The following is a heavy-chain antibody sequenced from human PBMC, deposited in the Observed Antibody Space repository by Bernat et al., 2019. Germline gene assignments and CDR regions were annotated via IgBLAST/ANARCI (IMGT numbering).Heavy chain of an antibody. CDR2: SRSKAYGGTT. J-gene: IGHJ4*02. Sequence: EVQLVESGGGLVQPGRSLRLSCTASGFTFGDYAMSWVRQAPGKGLEWVGFSRSKAYGGTTEYAASVKGRFTISRDDSKSIAYLQMNSLKTEDTAVYYCTRVDVDSSGWYCDYWGQGTLVTVSS. CDR3: TRVDVDSSGWYCDY. V-gene: IGHV3-49*04. CDR1: GFTFGDYA. D-gene: IGHD6-19*01.